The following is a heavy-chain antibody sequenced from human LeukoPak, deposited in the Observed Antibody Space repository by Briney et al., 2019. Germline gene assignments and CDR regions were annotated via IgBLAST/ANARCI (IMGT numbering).Heavy chain of an antibody. CDR2: IYSSGST. Sequence: PSETLSLTCTVSDGSIRSDGYYWGWIRQHPEKGLEWIGHIYSSGSTYYNPSLKSRVTISVDPSKNQFSLNLTAVTAADTAVYYCARKSRGYDFPWFDPWGQGILGTVSS. CDR1: DGSIRSDGYY. V-gene: IGHV4-31*03. J-gene: IGHJ5*02. CDR3: ARKSRGYDFPWFDP. D-gene: IGHD5-12*01.